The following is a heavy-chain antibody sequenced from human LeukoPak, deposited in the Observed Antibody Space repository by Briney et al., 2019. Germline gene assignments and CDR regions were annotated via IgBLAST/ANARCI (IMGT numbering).Heavy chain of an antibody. V-gene: IGHV1-2*02. CDR3: ARGVPAAYYYYYMDV. Sequence: ASVKVSCKASGGTFSSYAISWVRQAPGQGLEWMGWINPNSGGTNYAQKFQGRVTMTRDTSISTAYMELSRLRSDDTAVYYCARGVPAAYYYYYMDVWGKGTTVTVSS. J-gene: IGHJ6*03. D-gene: IGHD2-15*01. CDR2: INPNSGGT. CDR1: GGTFSSYA.